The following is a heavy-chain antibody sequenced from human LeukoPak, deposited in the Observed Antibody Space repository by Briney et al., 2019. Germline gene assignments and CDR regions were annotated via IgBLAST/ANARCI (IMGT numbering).Heavy chain of an antibody. CDR3: ARVGGYSYGRFDY. Sequence: PGGSLRLSCAASGFTFSSYWMHWVRQAPGKGLEWVGRIKSKTDGGTTDYAAPVKGRFTISRDDSKNTLYLQMNSLKTEDTAVYYYARVGGYSYGRFDYWGQGTLVTVSS. J-gene: IGHJ4*02. CDR1: GFTFSSYW. CDR2: IKSKTDGGTT. D-gene: IGHD5-18*01. V-gene: IGHV3-15*01.